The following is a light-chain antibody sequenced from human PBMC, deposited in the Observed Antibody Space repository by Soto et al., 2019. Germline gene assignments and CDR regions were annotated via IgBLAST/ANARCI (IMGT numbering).Light chain of an antibody. CDR3: SSYTSSRTRV. V-gene: IGLV2-14*01. CDR1: SSDVGGYKY. J-gene: IGLJ1*01. Sequence: SALTQPASVSGSPGQSITISCTGTSSDVGGYKYVSWYQQHPGKAPKLMIYDVTNRPSGVSNRFSGSKSGNTASLTISGLQAEDEADYYCSSYTSSRTRVFGTATKLTVL. CDR2: DVT.